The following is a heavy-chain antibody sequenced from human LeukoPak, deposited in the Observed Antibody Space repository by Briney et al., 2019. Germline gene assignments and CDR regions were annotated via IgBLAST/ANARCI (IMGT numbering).Heavy chain of an antibody. CDR2: IYHSGST. J-gene: IGHJ5*02. CDR1: GGSISSSNW. Sequence: PWETLSLTCAVSGGSISSSNWWSRVRQPPGRGLEWIGEIYHSGSTNYNPSLKSRVTISVDKSKNQFSLKLSSVTAADTAVYYCARDSGVTTGYNWFDPWGQGTLVTVSS. CDR3: ARDSGVTTGYNWFDP. V-gene: IGHV4-4*02. D-gene: IGHD4-17*01.